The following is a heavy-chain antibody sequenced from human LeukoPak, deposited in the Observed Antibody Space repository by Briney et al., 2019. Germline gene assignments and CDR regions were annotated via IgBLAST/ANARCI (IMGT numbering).Heavy chain of an antibody. J-gene: IGHJ4*02. V-gene: IGHV3-7*01. CDR3: ARDVWTGVAVSDY. Sequence: AGGSLRLSCVPSGFTFSSYWMAWVRQAPGKGLEWLANIKEDGSLQYYLDSVRGRFTLSRDNAKTSVYLQLNSLRADDTAVYYCARDVWTGVAVSDYWGQGTLVTVSS. CDR2: IKEDGSLQ. CDR1: GFTFSSYW. D-gene: IGHD6-19*01.